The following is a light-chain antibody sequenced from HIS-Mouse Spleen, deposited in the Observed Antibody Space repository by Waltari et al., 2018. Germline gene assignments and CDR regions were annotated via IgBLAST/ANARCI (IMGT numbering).Light chain of an antibody. V-gene: IGLV3-25*03. Sequence: SYELTQPPSVSVSPGQTARITCSGDALPKQYAYWYQQQPGQAPVLVIYNDSERPSGIPERFSDSSSGTTVTLPISGVQAEDEADYYCQSADSSGTYVFGTGTKVTVL. CDR3: QSADSSGTYV. CDR2: NDS. CDR1: ALPKQY. J-gene: IGLJ1*01.